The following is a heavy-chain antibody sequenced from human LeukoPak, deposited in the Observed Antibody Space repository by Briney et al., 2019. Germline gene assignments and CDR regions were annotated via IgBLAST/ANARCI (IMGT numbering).Heavy chain of an antibody. V-gene: IGHV4-61*01. J-gene: IGHJ6*02. CDR1: GGSVSSSTYF. CDR3: ARAPYGDYALDV. D-gene: IGHD4-17*01. Sequence: SETLSLTCTVSGGSVSSSTYFWSWIRQPPGEGLEWIAYIYYSGSTNYNPSLRSRVTISVDTSKNQFSLRLSSMTAADTAVYYCARAPYGDYALDVWGQGTTVTVSS. CDR2: IYYSGST.